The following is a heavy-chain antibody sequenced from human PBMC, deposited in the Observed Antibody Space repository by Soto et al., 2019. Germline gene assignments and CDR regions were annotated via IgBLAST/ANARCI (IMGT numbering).Heavy chain of an antibody. CDR3: ARGECSSVYCFTRWALDF. CDR1: GGSFSGYY. CDR2: ISHSGTT. J-gene: IGHJ3*01. D-gene: IGHD2-2*01. V-gene: IGHV4-34*01. Sequence: QVQLQQWGAGLLKPSETLSLTCAVYGGSFSGYYWTWIRKTPGKGLEWIGEISHSGTTNYQPSLTSRVAVSADPSKNQFSLNMPYVNGADSGVYYCARGECSSVYCFTRWALDFWGQGTVVTVSS.